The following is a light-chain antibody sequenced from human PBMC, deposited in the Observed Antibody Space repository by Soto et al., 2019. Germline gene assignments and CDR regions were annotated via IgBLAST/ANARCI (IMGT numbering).Light chain of an antibody. CDR3: SSYSRSSISYV. J-gene: IGLJ1*01. V-gene: IGLV2-14*01. CDR2: EVS. CDR1: SSDVGGYKY. Sequence: QSVLTQPASVSGSPGQSITISCAGSSSDVGGYKYVSWYQQLPGNAPKLIIYEVSIRPSGVSNRFSGSKSGNTASLTISGLQPEDEADYYCSSYSRSSISYVFGTGTKVTVL.